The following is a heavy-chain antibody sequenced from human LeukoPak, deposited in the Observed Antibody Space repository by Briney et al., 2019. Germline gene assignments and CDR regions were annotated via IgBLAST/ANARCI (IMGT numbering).Heavy chain of an antibody. J-gene: IGHJ4*02. CDR1: GFTFSNFP. CDR2: IHFSSDST. V-gene: IGHV3-23*01. Sequence: GGSLRLSCVASGFTFSNFPMSWVRQAPGKGLEWVSSIHFSSDSTYAADSVRGRFTISRDNSRNTLYLQMISLRPEDTAVYYCAKDTSIGKYCTNGVCSPFDYWGQGTLVTVSS. D-gene: IGHD2-8*01. CDR3: AKDTSIGKYCTNGVCSPFDY.